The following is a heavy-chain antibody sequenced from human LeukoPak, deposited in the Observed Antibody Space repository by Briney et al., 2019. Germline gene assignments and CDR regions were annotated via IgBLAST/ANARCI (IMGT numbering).Heavy chain of an antibody. D-gene: IGHD3-3*01. CDR2: IYFTGRT. Sequence: SETLSLTCTVSGGSISTYYWSWIRLPPGKGLEWIAYIYFTGRTQYNPSLKSRVTISEDTPKNQFSLRLSSVTPADTAVYYCARGGYDSDFDYWGQGTLVTVSS. V-gene: IGHV4-59*13. CDR3: ARGGYDSDFDY. J-gene: IGHJ4*02. CDR1: GGSISTYY.